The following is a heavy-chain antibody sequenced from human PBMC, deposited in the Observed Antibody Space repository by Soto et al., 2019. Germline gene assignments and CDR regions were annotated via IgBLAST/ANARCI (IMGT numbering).Heavy chain of an antibody. Sequence: SYTLSLTCVVSGGSITSYHWSWILQFPGKGLEWIAYTAYTGNTNYNPSLKSRVTISMDTSKNQLSLKLTSMTAADTAVYYCAFVMLRRPPRSTLLPCRGSPDL. CDR1: GGSITSYH. V-gene: IGHV4-59*03. CDR2: TAYTGNT. D-gene: IGHD2-15*01. J-gene: IGHJ2*01. CDR3: AFVMLRRPPRSTLLPCRGSPDL.